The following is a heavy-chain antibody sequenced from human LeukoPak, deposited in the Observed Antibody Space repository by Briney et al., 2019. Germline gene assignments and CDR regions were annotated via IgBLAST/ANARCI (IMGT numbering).Heavy chain of an antibody. V-gene: IGHV4-39*01. CDR3: ARHPYCSGGSCYYVVWFDP. D-gene: IGHD2-15*01. CDR1: GGSISSSSYY. Sequence: PSETLSLTCTVSGGSISSSSYYWGWIRQPPGKGLEWIGSIYYSGSTYYNPSLKSRVTISVDTSENQFSLKLSSVTAADTAVYYCARHPYCSGGSCYYVVWFDPWGQGTLVTVSS. CDR2: IYYSGST. J-gene: IGHJ5*02.